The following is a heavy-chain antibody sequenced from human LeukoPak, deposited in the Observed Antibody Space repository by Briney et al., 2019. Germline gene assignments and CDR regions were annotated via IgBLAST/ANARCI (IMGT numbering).Heavy chain of an antibody. D-gene: IGHD5-12*01. Sequence: GGSLRLSCAASGFSFSDYYMHWVRQAPGKGLEWVSSISFDSGDETLYADSVKGRFTISRDNTKNSMFLQMDSLTVEDTALYFCTRDLPATISLGDDYWGPGTPVTVSS. CDR2: ISFDSGDET. CDR3: TRDLPATISLGDDY. V-gene: IGHV3-21*01. J-gene: IGHJ4*02. CDR1: GFSFSDYY.